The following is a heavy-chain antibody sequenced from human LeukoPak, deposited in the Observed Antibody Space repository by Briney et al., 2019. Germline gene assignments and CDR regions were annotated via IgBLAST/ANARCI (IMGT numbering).Heavy chain of an antibody. V-gene: IGHV5-51*01. CDR1: GYSFTSYW. D-gene: IGHD3-10*01. CDR3: ARRAFGSGSYCDY. CDR2: IYPGDSDS. Sequence: GESLKISCKGSGYSFTSYWIGWVRQMPGKGLERMGIIYPGDSDSTYSPSFQGQVTISADKSISTAYLQWSSLKASDTAMYYCARRAFGSGSYCDYWGQGTLVTVSS. J-gene: IGHJ4*02.